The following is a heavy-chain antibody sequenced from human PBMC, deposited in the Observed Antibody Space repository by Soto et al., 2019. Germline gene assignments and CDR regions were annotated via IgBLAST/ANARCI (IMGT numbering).Heavy chain of an antibody. CDR1: GYSFSDYW. J-gene: IGHJ5*02. CDR2: IYPGDSDT. V-gene: IGHV5-51*01. Sequence: GESLKISCKGSGYSFSDYWIGWVRQMPGKGLEWMGNIYPGDSDTRYSPSFQGQVTISADKSISTAYLQWSSLKASDTAMYYWARLLDSRGWPWFDPWGQGTLVTVSS. D-gene: IGHD4-4*01. CDR3: ARLLDSRGWPWFDP.